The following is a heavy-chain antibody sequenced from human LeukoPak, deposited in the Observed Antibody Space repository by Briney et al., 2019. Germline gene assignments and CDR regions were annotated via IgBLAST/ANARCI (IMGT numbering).Heavy chain of an antibody. J-gene: IGHJ4*02. Sequence: GESLKISCKGSGYSFTSYWIGWVRQMPGKGLEWMGIIYHGDSDTRYSPSFQGQVTISADKSISTAYLQWSSLKASDTAMYYCARRGSSTSWPFDYWGQGTLVTVSS. CDR3: ARRGSSTSWPFDY. CDR2: IYHGDSDT. CDR1: GYSFTSYW. D-gene: IGHD2-2*01. V-gene: IGHV5-51*01.